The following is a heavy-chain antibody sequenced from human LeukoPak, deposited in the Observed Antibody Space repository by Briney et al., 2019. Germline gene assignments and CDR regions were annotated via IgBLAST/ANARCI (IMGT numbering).Heavy chain of an antibody. Sequence: NPSETLSLTCTVSGDSISSSSYYWGWIRQPPGKGLEWIGEIHPSGSPSYNPSLESRTIISVDASKNQFSLILNSVTAADTALYFCSRGGDASKAGKYWGQGALVTVSS. CDR3: SRGGDASKAGKY. J-gene: IGHJ4*02. V-gene: IGHV4-39*07. CDR1: GDSISSSSYY. D-gene: IGHD3-10*01. CDR2: IHPSGSP.